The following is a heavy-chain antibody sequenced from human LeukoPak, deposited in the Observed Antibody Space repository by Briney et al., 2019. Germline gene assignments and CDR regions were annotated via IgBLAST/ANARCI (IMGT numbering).Heavy chain of an antibody. CDR3: AATSVGASINDAFDI. CDR2: IVVGSGNT. CDR1: GFTFSSSA. J-gene: IGHJ3*02. V-gene: IGHV1-58*01. Sequence: SVKVSCKASGFTFSSSAVQWVRQARGRRLEWIGWIVVGSGNTNCPQKFQERVTITRDMSTGTAYMELASLRSEDTAVYYCAATSVGASINDAFDIWGQGTMVTVSS. D-gene: IGHD1-26*01.